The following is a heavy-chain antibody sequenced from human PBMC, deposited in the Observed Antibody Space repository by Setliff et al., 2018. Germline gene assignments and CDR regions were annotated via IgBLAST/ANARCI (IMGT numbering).Heavy chain of an antibody. CDR3: AKVLDTTGYYYFDF. D-gene: IGHD3-22*01. J-gene: IGHJ4*02. CDR2: ISGSAQTT. Sequence: GGSLRLSCEASAVSGFIFSSQAMSWVRQGPGKGLEWVSMISGSAQTTYYADSVKGRFTISRDGSKSTLYLDMSSLRSEDTAVYYCAKVLDTTGYYYFDFWGQGTLVTVSS. V-gene: IGHV3-23*01. CDR1: AVSGFIFSSQA.